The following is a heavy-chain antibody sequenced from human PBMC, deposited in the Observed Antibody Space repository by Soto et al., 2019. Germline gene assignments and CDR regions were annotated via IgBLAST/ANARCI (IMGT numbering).Heavy chain of an antibody. Sequence: PWGSLRLSCAASGFTFSSYAMSWVRQAPGKGLEWVSAISVSVGITYYADSVKGRFTISRDNSKNTLYLQMNSLRAEDTAVYYCAKERVQVGAPLTYFLDQWGQGTLVTVA. V-gene: IGHV3-23*01. CDR1: GFTFSSYA. D-gene: IGHD1-26*01. CDR3: AKERVQVGAPLTYFLDQ. J-gene: IGHJ4*02. CDR2: ISVSVGIT.